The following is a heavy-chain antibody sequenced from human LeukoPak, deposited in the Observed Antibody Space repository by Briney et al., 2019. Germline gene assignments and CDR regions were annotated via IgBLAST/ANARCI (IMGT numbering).Heavy chain of an antibody. J-gene: IGHJ4*02. CDR2: ISAYNGNT. Sequence: ASVKVSCKASGYTFTSYGISWVRQAPGQGLEWMGWISAYNGNTNYAQKLQGRVTMTTDTSTSTAYMELRSLRSDDTAVYYCARGGEMATIPPEFRYWGQGTLVTVSS. CDR1: GYTFTSYG. CDR3: ARGGEMATIPPEFRY. D-gene: IGHD5-24*01. V-gene: IGHV1-18*01.